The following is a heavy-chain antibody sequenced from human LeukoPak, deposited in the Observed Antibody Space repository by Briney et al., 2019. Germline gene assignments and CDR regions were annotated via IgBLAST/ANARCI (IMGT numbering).Heavy chain of an antibody. J-gene: IGHJ4*02. D-gene: IGHD2-21*02. Sequence: GGSLRLSCAASGFIFSTYAMSWVRQAPRKGLEWVSAFSVGGGTTYYADSVKGRFTVSRDNSKNMLYLQMNSLRAEDTAVYYCARTPAYCGGDCYSTFDYWGQGTLVTVSS. CDR3: ARTPAYCGGDCYSTFDY. CDR1: GFIFSTYA. V-gene: IGHV3-23*01. CDR2: FSVGGGTT.